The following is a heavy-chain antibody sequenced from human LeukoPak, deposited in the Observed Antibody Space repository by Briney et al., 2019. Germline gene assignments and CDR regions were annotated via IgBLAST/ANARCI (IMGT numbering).Heavy chain of an antibody. CDR2: ISSSSSYI. D-gene: IGHD6-19*01. CDR3: ARDPSFAVAGTP. J-gene: IGHJ5*02. Sequence: GGSLRLSCAASGFTFSSYSMNWVRQAPGKGLEWVSSISSSSSYIYYADSVKGRFTISRDNAKNSLYLQMNSLRAEGTAVYYCARDPSFAVAGTPWGQGTLVTVSS. CDR1: GFTFSSYS. V-gene: IGHV3-21*01.